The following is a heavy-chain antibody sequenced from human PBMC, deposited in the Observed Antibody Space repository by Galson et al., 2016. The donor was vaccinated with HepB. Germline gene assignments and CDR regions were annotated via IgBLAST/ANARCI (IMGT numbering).Heavy chain of an antibody. Sequence: SLRLSCAASGFNFRNYWMHWVRQAPGKGLVWVSRINTDGSSTSYADSVKGRITISRDNAKNTLYLQTNSPRAEDTAVYYCAGLNEDTAMWGQGTLVTVSS. J-gene: IGHJ4*02. D-gene: IGHD5-18*01. CDR1: GFNFRNYW. CDR2: INTDGSST. CDR3: AGLNEDTAM. V-gene: IGHV3-74*01.